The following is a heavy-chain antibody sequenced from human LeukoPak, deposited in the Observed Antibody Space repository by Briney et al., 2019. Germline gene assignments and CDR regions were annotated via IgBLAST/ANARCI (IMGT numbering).Heavy chain of an antibody. CDR1: GGPFSGYY. Sequence: SETLSLTCAVYGGPFSGYYWNWTRQSPGKGLEWIGEINHSGSTNYNPSLKSRVTISVDTSKNQFSLKLSSVTAADTAVYYCARGRATYDFWSGYLFDYWGQGTLVTVSS. V-gene: IGHV4-34*01. D-gene: IGHD3-3*01. CDR2: INHSGST. CDR3: ARGRATYDFWSGYLFDY. J-gene: IGHJ4*02.